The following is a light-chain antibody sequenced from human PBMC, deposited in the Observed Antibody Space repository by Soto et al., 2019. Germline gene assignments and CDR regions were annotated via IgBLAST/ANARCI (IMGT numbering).Light chain of an antibody. CDR2: GAF. Sequence: EIVLTQSPATLSFSPGDRATLSCRASPSFTNFLAWYQQKPGQAPRLLIYGAFNRATGIPARFSGSGSGTDFTLTISSLEPEDFAVYYCQQRNIWPPVTFGQGTRLEIK. J-gene: IGKJ5*01. CDR3: QQRNIWPPVT. V-gene: IGKV3-11*01. CDR1: PSFTNF.